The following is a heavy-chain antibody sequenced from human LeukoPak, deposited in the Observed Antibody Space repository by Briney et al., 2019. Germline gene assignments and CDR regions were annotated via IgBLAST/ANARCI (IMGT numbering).Heavy chain of an antibody. CDR3: ARHGVAGLMWSAFDI. V-gene: IGHV4-34*01. CDR2: INHSGST. D-gene: IGHD6-19*01. Sequence: SETLSLTCGVYGGSLSGYYWNWIRQPPGKTLEWIGEINHSGSTNYNPSLKSRVTITLDTSKKEFSLKVKSVTAADTAVYYCARHGVAGLMWSAFDIWGQGTMLTVSS. J-gene: IGHJ3*02. CDR1: GGSLSGYY.